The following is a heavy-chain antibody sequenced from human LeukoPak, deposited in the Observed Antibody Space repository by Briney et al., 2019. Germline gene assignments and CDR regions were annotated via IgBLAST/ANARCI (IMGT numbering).Heavy chain of an antibody. V-gene: IGHV1-18*01. J-gene: IGHJ4*02. D-gene: IGHD5-12*01. Sequence: ASVEVSCKASGYTFTSYGICWVRQAPGQGLEWMGWISAYNGNTNYAQSLQGRVTMTTDTSTSTAYMELRSLRSDDTAVYYCARDDLYSGNDYDCWGQGTLVTVSS. CDR3: ARDDLYSGNDYDC. CDR1: GYTFTSYG. CDR2: ISAYNGNT.